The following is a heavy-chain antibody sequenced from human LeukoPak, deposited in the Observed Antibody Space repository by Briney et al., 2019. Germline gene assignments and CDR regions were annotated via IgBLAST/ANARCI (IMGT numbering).Heavy chain of an antibody. CDR2: IYYDGSNI. V-gene: IGHV3-33*01. Sequence: GSPRISCAAFEFTFTTYCMDWGRPAPGKGVGWVAFIYYDGSNIYYADYVKGRFTISRDISKNTLYLQMDSLRAEDTAIYYCARDWKTNSFDYWGQGTLVTVSS. D-gene: IGHD1-1*01. CDR1: EFTFTTYC. J-gene: IGHJ4*02. CDR3: ARDWKTNSFDY.